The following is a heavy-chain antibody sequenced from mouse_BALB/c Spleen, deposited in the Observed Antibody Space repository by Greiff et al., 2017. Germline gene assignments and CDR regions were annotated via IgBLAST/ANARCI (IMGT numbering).Heavy chain of an antibody. CDR2: ISYDGSN. D-gene: IGHD1-1*01. CDR1: GYSITSGYY. J-gene: IGHJ4*01. V-gene: IGHV3-6*02. Sequence: ESGPGLVKPSQSLSLTCSVTGYSITSGYYWNWIRQFPGNKLEWMGYISYDGSNNYNPSLKNRISITRDTSKNQFFLKLNSVTTEDTATYYCARYYGSSPLYAMDYWGQGTSVTVSS. CDR3: ARYYGSSPLYAMDY.